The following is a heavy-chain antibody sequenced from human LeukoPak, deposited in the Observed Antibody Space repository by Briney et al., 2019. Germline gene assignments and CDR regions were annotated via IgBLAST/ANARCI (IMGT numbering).Heavy chain of an antibody. CDR1: GYSISSSYY. D-gene: IGHD5-24*01. CDR2: IYHSGST. V-gene: IGHV4-38-2*02. Sequence: PSETLSLTCTVSGYSISSSYYWGWIRQPPGKGLEWIGSIYHSGSTYYNPSLKSRVTISVDTSKIQFSLKLTSVTAADTAVYYCARQYGNNYYDDRGWFDPWGQGTLVTVSS. CDR3: ARQYGNNYYDDRGWFDP. J-gene: IGHJ5*02.